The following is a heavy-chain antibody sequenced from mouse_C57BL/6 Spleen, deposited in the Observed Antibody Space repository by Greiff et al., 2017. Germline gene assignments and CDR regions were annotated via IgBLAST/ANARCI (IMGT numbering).Heavy chain of an antibody. D-gene: IGHD1-1*01. CDR1: GFNIKDDY. Sequence: VQLQQSGAELVRPGASVKLSCTASGFNIKDDYMHWVKQRPEQGLEWIGWIDPENGDTEYASKFQGKATITADTPSNTAYLQLSSLTSEDTAVYYCTTGYYGSYYFDYGGQGTTLTVSS. CDR2: IDPENGDT. V-gene: IGHV14-4*01. CDR3: TTGYYGSYYFDY. J-gene: IGHJ2*01.